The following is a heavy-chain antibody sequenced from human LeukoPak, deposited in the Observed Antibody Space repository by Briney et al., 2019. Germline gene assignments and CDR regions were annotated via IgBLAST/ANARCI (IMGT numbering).Heavy chain of an antibody. CDR1: GGSISSYY. V-gene: IGHV4-59*12. J-gene: IGHJ4*02. Sequence: SETLSLTCTVSGGSISSYYWSWIRQPPGKGLEWIGSIYYSGSTYYNPSLKSRVTISVDTSKNQFSLKLSSVTAADTAVYYCARLVRGIYDYFDYWGQGTLVTVSS. D-gene: IGHD3-10*01. CDR2: IYYSGST. CDR3: ARLVRGIYDYFDY.